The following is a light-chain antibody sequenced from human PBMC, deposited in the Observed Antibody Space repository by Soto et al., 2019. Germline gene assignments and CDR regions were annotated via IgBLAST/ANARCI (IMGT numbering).Light chain of an antibody. CDR3: QEHYSAPPGA. J-gene: IGKJ3*01. CDR2: AAS. CDR1: QGIDHY. Sequence: DIQMTQSPSSLSASVGDRVTITCRASQGIDHYVAWYQQKPGKVPKLLIYAASTLQLGVPSRFSGSGSGTDFTLTITRLQPEDVATYYCQEHYSAPPGAFGPGTKVDV. V-gene: IGKV1-27*01.